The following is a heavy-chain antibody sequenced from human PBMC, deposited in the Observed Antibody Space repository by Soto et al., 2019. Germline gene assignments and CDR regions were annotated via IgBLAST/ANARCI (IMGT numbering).Heavy chain of an antibody. D-gene: IGHD3-22*01. CDR3: ARMSYFYDKWYFDL. J-gene: IGHJ2*01. CDR1: GASINNNDYY. Sequence: PSETLSLTCTVSGASINNNDYYWSWIRQTPGKGLEWIGYVYYSGTTDYIPSLKSRLSMSIDKSQNQFTLKLNSVTAADTATYYCARMSYFYDKWYFDLWGRGTMVTVSS. V-gene: IGHV4-30-4*01. CDR2: VYYSGTT.